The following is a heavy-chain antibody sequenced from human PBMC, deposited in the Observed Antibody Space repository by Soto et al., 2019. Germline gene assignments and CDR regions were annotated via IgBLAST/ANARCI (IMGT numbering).Heavy chain of an antibody. D-gene: IGHD3-3*01. Sequence: ASVKVSCKASGYTFTGYYMHWVRQAPGQGLEWMGWINPNSGGTNYAQKFQGRVTMTRDTSISTAYMGLSRLRSDDTAVYYCARDRRLGLRFLEWLFKRYYYYGMDVWGQGTTVTVSS. CDR2: INPNSGGT. CDR3: ARDRRLGLRFLEWLFKRYYYYGMDV. V-gene: IGHV1-2*02. CDR1: GYTFTGYY. J-gene: IGHJ6*02.